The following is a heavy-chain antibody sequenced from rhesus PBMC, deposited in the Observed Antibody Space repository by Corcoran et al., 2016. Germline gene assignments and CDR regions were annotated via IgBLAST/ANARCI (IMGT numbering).Heavy chain of an antibody. D-gene: IGHD5-42*01. CDR3: AKKGGYGVRNWYFDL. J-gene: IGHJ2*01. CDR1: GFTFSSYG. V-gene: IGHV3S5*01. CDR2: IRNGGGST. Sequence: GGGLVQPGGSLRLSCAASGFTFSSYGMSWVRQAPGKGLEWVSYIRNGGGSTYYADSVKGRFTISRDNSKNTLSLHMNRLRAEDTAVYYCAKKGGYGVRNWYFDLWGPGTPITISS.